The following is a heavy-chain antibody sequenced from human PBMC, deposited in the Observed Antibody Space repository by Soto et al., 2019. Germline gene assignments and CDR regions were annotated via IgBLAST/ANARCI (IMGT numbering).Heavy chain of an antibody. J-gene: IGHJ4*02. CDR1: GFTLSTYS. D-gene: IGHD3-3*01. Sequence: GGSLRLSCVASGFTLSTYSMNWVRQAPGKGLEWVSYISSSSSTIYYADSVKGRFTISRDNAKNSLYLEMNSLRAEDTAVYYCANTWSRIYWGQGTLVTVSS. CDR3: ANTWSRIY. V-gene: IGHV3-48*01. CDR2: ISSSSSTI.